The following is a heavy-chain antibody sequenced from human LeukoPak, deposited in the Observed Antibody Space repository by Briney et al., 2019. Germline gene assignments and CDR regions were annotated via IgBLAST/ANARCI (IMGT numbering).Heavy chain of an antibody. CDR2: ISYDGSNK. J-gene: IGHJ4*02. CDR3: AKGAHKADY. V-gene: IGHV3-30*18. CDR1: GFTFSRYS. Sequence: GGSLRLSCAASGFTFSRYSMHCVREAPGKGLEWVAVISYDGSNKYYADSVKGRFTISRDNSKNTLYLQMNSLRAEDTAVYYCAKGAHKADYWGQGTLVTVSS.